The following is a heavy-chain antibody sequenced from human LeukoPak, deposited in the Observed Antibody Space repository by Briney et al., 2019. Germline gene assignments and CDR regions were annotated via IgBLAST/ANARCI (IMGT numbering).Heavy chain of an antibody. CDR2: IWYDGSNK. CDR3: ARDWGPYSSSSLDY. V-gene: IGHV3-33*01. J-gene: IGHJ4*02. Sequence: GGSLRLSCAASGFTFRSYGMHWVRQAPGKGLEWVAVIWYDGSNKYYADSVKGRFTISRDNSKNTLYLQMNSLRAEDTAVYYCARDWGPYSSSSLDYWGQGTLVTVSS. D-gene: IGHD6-13*01. CDR1: GFTFRSYG.